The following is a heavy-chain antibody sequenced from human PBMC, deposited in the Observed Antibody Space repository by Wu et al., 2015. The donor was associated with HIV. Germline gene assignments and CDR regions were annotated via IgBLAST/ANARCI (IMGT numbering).Heavy chain of an antibody. CDR2: ITPLFGRP. Sequence: QVQVVQSGAEVKKPGSSVKVSCKASGGTFNNYAINWVRQAPGEGLEWMGRITPLFGRPNYAQRFQGRVTITADESTSTAYMELSSLKSEDTAVYYCAKTNRIVTNGIDFYHYYGMDVWGQGTTVTVS. CDR3: AKTNRIVTNGIDFYHYYGMDV. CDR1: GGTFNNYA. D-gene: IGHD1-1*01. V-gene: IGHV1-69*13. J-gene: IGHJ6*02.